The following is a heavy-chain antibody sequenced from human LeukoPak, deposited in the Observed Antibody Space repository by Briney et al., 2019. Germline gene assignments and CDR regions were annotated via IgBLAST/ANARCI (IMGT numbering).Heavy chain of an antibody. CDR1: GFTFSNFW. CDR2: INPDGTDT. J-gene: IGHJ4*02. Sequence: GGSLGLSCAASGFTFSNFWMHWVRQAPGMGLVWVSQINPDGTDTLYADSVKGRFTISRDNAKNTLYLQMNSLRAEDTAVYYCAKGSHFAFDNWGQGILVTVSS. CDR3: AKGSHFAFDN. D-gene: IGHD2-21*01. V-gene: IGHV3-74*01.